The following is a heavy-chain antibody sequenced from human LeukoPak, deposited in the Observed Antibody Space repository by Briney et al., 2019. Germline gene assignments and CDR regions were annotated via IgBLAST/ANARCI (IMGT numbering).Heavy chain of an antibody. CDR3: AKHNGGGVVSYMAPGPPDYFDH. V-gene: IGHV4-39*01. Sequence: MASETLSLTCAVSGDITHYWGWVRQPPGKRPESIGSIYFSGSVYYNPSLRSRVTISLDTSTKQLSLRLSSVTVADTAIYYCAKHNGGGVVSYMAPGPPDYFDHWGQGALVIVSS. CDR2: IYFSGSV. D-gene: IGHD1-26*01. CDR1: GDITHY. J-gene: IGHJ4*02.